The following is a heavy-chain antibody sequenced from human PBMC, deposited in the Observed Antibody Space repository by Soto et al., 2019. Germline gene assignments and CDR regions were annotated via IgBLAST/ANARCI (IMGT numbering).Heavy chain of an antibody. V-gene: IGHV1-46*01. D-gene: IGHD6-19*01. CDR1: GYTFTSYY. Sequence: XAVKVSCKASGYTFTSYYMHLVRQAPGQGLECMGIINPSGGSTSYAQKFQGRVTMTRDTSTSTVYMELSSLRSEDTAVYYCARVSSGRRGAFDIWGQGTMVTVSS. CDR2: INPSGGST. J-gene: IGHJ3*02. CDR3: ARVSSGRRGAFDI.